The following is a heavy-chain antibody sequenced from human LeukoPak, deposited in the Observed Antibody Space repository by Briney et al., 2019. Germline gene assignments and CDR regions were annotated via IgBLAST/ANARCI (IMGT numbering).Heavy chain of an antibody. Sequence: GGSLRLSCVASEFTLSNAWMNWVRQAPGKGLEWVGRIKSKSDGGATEYAAPVKGRFTISRDDSRNTLYLQMNGLRIEDTAVYYCTTITMILIHPDYWGQGTLVTVSS. D-gene: IGHD3-22*01. CDR3: TTITMILIHPDY. CDR1: EFTLSNAW. J-gene: IGHJ4*02. V-gene: IGHV3-15*01. CDR2: IKSKSDGGAT.